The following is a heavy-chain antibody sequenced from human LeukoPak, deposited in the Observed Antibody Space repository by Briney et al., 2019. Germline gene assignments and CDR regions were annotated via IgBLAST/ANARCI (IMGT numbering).Heavy chain of an antibody. J-gene: IGHJ4*02. CDR3: ARSNCDSCYLGVWYYFDY. V-gene: IGHV3-66*01. CDR2: IYSRADT. CDR1: EFTVSSNY. D-gene: IGHD4-11*01. Sequence: GGSLRLSCAPPEFTVSSNYMSWGRQAPRKGLEWVSVIYSRADTYYADPVKGRFTISRDNSKNTLYLQMNSLRAEDTAMYYCARSNCDSCYLGVWYYFDYWGQGTLVSVSS.